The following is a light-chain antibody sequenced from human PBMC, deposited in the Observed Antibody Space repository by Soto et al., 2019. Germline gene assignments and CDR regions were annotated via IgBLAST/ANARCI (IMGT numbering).Light chain of an antibody. Sequence: DIQVTQSPSTLSASVGDRVTITCRASQPIRTWLAWYQEKPGIAPKLLIYDASSLEGGVPSRFSGSGSGTEFTLTISSLQPDDFATYYCHQYNYYRPTFGQGTKVDIK. CDR2: DAS. CDR1: QPIRTW. J-gene: IGKJ1*01. V-gene: IGKV1-5*01. CDR3: HQYNYYRPT.